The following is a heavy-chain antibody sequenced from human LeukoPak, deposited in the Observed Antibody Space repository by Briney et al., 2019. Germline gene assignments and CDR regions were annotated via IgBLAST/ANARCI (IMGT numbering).Heavy chain of an antibody. CDR1: GGSISSSSYY. CDR3: ARFRDGYNLYYFDY. V-gene: IGHV4-61*01. Sequence: SETLSLTCTVSGGSISSSSYYWNWIRQPPGKGLEWIGYIYNSGSTSYNPSLKSRVTISVDTSKNQFSLKLSSVTAADTAVYYCARFRDGYNLYYFDYWGQGTLVTVSS. D-gene: IGHD5-24*01. J-gene: IGHJ4*02. CDR2: IYNSGST.